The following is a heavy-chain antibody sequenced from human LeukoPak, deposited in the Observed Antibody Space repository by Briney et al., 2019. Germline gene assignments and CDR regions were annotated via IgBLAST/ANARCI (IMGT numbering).Heavy chain of an antibody. J-gene: IGHJ4*02. D-gene: IGHD3-22*01. CDR1: GYTFTGYY. V-gene: IGHV1-2*06. CDR3: ATDLGVTMNDY. Sequence: ASVKVSCKASGYTFTGYYMHWVRQAPGQGLEWMGRINPNSGGTDYAQKFQGRVTMTEDTSTDTAYMELSSLRSEDTAVYYCATDLGVTMNDYWGQGTLVTVSS. CDR2: INPNSGGT.